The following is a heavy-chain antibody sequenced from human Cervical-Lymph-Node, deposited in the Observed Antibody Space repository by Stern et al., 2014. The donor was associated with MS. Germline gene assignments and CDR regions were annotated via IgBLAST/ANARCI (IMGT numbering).Heavy chain of an antibody. J-gene: IGHJ6*02. Sequence: VESGGGVVQPGRSLRLSCAASGFSISSLGMHWVRQAPGQGLEWVAVISCVGSNKKYGDAVKGRFSISSDNSNNTMYLQMNSLRPEDTAVYYCMGVGDAMDVWGQGTTVIVS. V-gene: IGHV3-30*03. CDR3: MGVGDAMDV. CDR2: ISCVGSNK. CDR1: GFSISSLG.